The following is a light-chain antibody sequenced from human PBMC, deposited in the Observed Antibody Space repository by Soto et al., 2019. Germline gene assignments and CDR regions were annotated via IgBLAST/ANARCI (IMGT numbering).Light chain of an antibody. CDR2: AAS. CDR1: QSISSY. CDR3: HQSYSTLFT. J-gene: IGKJ3*01. V-gene: IGKV1-39*01. Sequence: DIQMTQSPSSLSASVGDRVTITCRASQSISSYLNWYQQKPGKAPKLLIYAASSLQSGVPSRFSGSGSWTDFTLTISSLQPEDFATYYCHQSYSTLFTFGPGTKVDIK.